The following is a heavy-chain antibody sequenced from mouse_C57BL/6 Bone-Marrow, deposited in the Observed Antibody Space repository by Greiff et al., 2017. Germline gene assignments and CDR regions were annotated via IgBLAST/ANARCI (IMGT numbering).Heavy chain of an antibody. D-gene: IGHD2-1*01. CDR3: ARGNYEWYFDG. Sequence: VQLQQPGAELVMPGASVKLSCKASGYTFTSYWMHWVKQRPGQGLEWIGEIDPSDSYTNYNQKFKGKSTLTVDKSSSTAYMQLSSLTSEDSAVYYCARGNYEWYFDGWGTGTTVTVSS. V-gene: IGHV1-69*01. CDR1: GYTFTSYW. J-gene: IGHJ1*03. CDR2: IDPSDSYT.